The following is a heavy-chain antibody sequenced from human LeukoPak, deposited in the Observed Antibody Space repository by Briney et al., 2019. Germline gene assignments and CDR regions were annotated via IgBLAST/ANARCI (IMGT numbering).Heavy chain of an antibody. V-gene: IGHV4-34*01. D-gene: IGHD6-19*01. Sequence: SETLSLTCAVSEMSFSAYYWNWIRQSPGKGLEWIGEINYGGRTKYTPSLEGRGTILIDTSKNQFSLKLTSVTAADTAVYYCARGFPPGSGSRGSHAFDVWGQGTMVTVSS. J-gene: IGHJ3*01. CDR1: EMSFSAYY. CDR3: ARGFPPGSGSRGSHAFDV. CDR2: INYGGRT.